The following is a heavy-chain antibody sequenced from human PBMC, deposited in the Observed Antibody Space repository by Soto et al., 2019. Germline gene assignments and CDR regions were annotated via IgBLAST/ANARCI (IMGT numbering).Heavy chain of an antibody. J-gene: IGHJ4*02. Sequence: PSETLSLTCTVSGGSINSGVYHWSWIRQPPGKGLEWIGYISYSGSTYYNPSLKSRVTLSMDTSKNQFSLSLNSLTAADTAVYYCVSHPRSGTFKYWGPGTQVTVSS. CDR1: GGSINSGVYH. CDR2: ISYSGST. CDR3: VSHPRSGTFKY. V-gene: IGHV4-30-4*01. D-gene: IGHD6-19*01.